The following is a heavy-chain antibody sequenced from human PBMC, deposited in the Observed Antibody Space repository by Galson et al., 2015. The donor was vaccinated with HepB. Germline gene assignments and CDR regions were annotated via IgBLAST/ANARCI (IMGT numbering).Heavy chain of an antibody. CDR2: AYHRGGT. Sequence: ETLSLTCAVSGDSISNDRWWSWVRQPPGEGLEWIGEAYHRGGTNYRPSLRGRVTISVDKSKNQFSLKLTSVTAADTAVYYCARAKEGRGYFDYWGQGTLVTVSS. V-gene: IGHV4-4*02. D-gene: IGHD3-10*01. CDR1: GDSISNDRW. J-gene: IGHJ4*02. CDR3: ARAKEGRGYFDY.